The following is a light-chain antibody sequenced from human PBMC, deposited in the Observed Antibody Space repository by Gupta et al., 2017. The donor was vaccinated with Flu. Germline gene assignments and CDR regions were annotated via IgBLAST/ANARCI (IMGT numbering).Light chain of an antibody. Sequence: MATKSSSGSSSRVGSNNVDWYRQHPGTAPKLLIHSDNQRPSGVPDRFSGSRSGTSASLTISGLQAEDEAVYYCASYYASRNAWVFGGGTKLTVL. CDR1: SSRVGSNN. CDR2: SDN. V-gene: IGLV1-44*01. J-gene: IGLJ3*02. CDR3: ASYYASRNAWV.